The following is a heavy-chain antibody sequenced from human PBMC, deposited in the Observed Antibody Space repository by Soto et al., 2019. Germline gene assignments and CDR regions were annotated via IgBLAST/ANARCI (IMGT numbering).Heavy chain of an antibody. V-gene: IGHV3-23*01. Sequence: GGSLRLSCVVSVFPFGANAMSWVRQAPGKGLEWVSGLSNTGRRTSYADSVKGRFNISRDNSENTVYLQMNSLRVEDTAVYYCAKEIGATQGPFDNWGQGTLATVSS. D-gene: IGHD1-26*01. J-gene: IGHJ4*02. CDR1: VFPFGANA. CDR2: LSNTGRRT. CDR3: AKEIGATQGPFDN.